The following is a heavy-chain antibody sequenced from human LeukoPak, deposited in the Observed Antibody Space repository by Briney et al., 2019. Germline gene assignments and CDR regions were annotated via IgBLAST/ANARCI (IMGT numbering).Heavy chain of an antibody. J-gene: IGHJ6*03. V-gene: IGHV4-34*01. CDR3: ARRWNYGRNYYIDV. CDR1: GGSFSNYY. Sequence: KSSETLSLTCAVHGGSFSNYYWSWIRQPPRKGLEWIGEINDSGRINYNPSLLSRVTVSVDPSKNQFSLSLTSVTATDTAVYYCARRWNYGRNYYIDVWGKGATVSVSS. D-gene: IGHD1-7*01. CDR2: INDSGRI.